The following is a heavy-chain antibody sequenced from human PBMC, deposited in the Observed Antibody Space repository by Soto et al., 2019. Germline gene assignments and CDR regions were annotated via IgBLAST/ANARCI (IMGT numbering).Heavy chain of an antibody. CDR1: GGSISSYY. V-gene: IGHV4-59*01. CDR3: ARDRVAYCGGDCYLRYFDY. D-gene: IGHD2-21*02. CDR2: IYYSGST. J-gene: IGHJ4*02. Sequence: SETLSLTCTVSGGSISSYYWSWIRQPPGKGLEWIGYIYYSGSTNYNPSLKSRVTISVDTSKNQFSLKLSSVTAADTAVYYCARDRVAYCGGDCYLRYFDYWGQGTQVTVS.